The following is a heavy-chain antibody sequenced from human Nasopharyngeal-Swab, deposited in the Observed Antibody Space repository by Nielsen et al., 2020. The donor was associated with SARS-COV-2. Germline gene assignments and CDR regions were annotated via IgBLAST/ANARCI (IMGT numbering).Heavy chain of an antibody. CDR2: ISAYNGNT. CDR3: ARDNYYDSSGQLFGY. D-gene: IGHD3-22*01. Sequence: ASVKVSCKASGYTFTSYGISWVRQAPGQGLEWMGWISAYNGNTNYAQKLQGRVTMTTDTSTSTAYMELRSLRSDDTAVYYCARDNYYDSSGQLFGYWGQGTLVTVSS. CDR1: GYTFTSYG. V-gene: IGHV1-18*01. J-gene: IGHJ4*02.